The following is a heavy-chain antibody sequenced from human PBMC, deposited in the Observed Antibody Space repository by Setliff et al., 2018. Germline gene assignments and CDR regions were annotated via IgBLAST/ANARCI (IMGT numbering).Heavy chain of an antibody. V-gene: IGHV1-58*01. Sequence: SVKVSCKASGFTFTSSAVQWVRQARGQRLEWIGWIVVASGNTNYAQKFQERVTIATDMSTSTAYMEVSSLRSEDTAVYYCAIGPMMDYMDVWGKGTTVTVSS. CDR1: GFTFTSSA. J-gene: IGHJ6*03. D-gene: IGHD3-16*01. CDR3: AIGPMMDYMDV. CDR2: IVVASGNT.